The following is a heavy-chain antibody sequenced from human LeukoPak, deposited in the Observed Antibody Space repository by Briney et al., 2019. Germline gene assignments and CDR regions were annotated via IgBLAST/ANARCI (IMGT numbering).Heavy chain of an antibody. J-gene: IGHJ6*02. CDR2: XNPNSGGT. CDR3: ARDPGYGSGSYSSYGMDV. V-gene: IGHV1-2*04. D-gene: IGHD3-10*01. CDR1: GYTFTGYX. Sequence: XGYTFTGYXXXXXRQAXGQGXXXMXXXNPNSGGTNYAQKFQGWVTMTRDTSISTAYMKLSRLRSDDTAVYYCARDPGYGSGSYSSYGMDVWGQGTTVTVSS.